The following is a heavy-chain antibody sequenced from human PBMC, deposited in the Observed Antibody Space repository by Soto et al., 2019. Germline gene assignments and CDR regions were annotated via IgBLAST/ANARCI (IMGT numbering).Heavy chain of an antibody. D-gene: IGHD6-13*01. J-gene: IGHJ4*02. V-gene: IGHV3-30-3*01. Sequence: QVQLVESGGGVVQPGRSLRLSCAASGFTFSSYAMHWVRQAPGKGLEWVAVISYDGSKKYYADSVKGRFTISRDNSKNTLYLQMNSLRAEDTAVYYCASGPERSSSWSIDYWGQGTLVTVSS. CDR1: GFTFSSYA. CDR3: ASGPERSSSWSIDY. CDR2: ISYDGSKK.